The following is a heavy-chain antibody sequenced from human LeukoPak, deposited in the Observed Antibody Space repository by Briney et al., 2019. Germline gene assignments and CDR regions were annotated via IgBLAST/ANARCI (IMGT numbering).Heavy chain of an antibody. J-gene: IGHJ4*02. Sequence: GGSLRLSCAASGFTFNDYGMSWVRQAPGKGLEWVSGINWNGGSTGYADSVKGRFTISRDNAKNSLYLQMNSLRTEDTAIYYCARNFEGGDSSGPYFWGQGTLVTVSS. D-gene: IGHD3-22*01. CDR2: INWNGGST. V-gene: IGHV3-20*04. CDR1: GFTFNDYG. CDR3: ARNFEGGDSSGPYF.